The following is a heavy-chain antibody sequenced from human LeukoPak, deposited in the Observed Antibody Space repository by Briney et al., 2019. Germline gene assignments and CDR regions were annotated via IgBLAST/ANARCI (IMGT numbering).Heavy chain of an antibody. Sequence: ASVEVSCKASGYTFTSYGISWVRQAPGQGLEWMGWISAYNGNTNYAQKLQGRVTMTTDTSTSTAYMELRSLRSDDTAVYYCARVGLYYDFWSGLETDYWGQGTLVTVSS. CDR2: ISAYNGNT. CDR1: GYTFTSYG. D-gene: IGHD3-3*01. CDR3: ARVGLYYDFWSGLETDY. J-gene: IGHJ4*02. V-gene: IGHV1-18*01.